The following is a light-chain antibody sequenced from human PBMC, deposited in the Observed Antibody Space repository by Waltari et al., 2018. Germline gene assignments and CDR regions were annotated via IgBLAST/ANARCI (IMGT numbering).Light chain of an antibody. CDR2: NNN. V-gene: IGLV1-47*02. CDR3: SACDSNLSDVL. Sequence: QSVLSQPPSASGAPGQSVTISCSGSSSNIGNNYVYWYQQLSGKAPKLLMYNNNHRPAGVPDRCSCSKSGTSASLAITGLQSKDEADYYYSACDSNLSDVLFGGGTRLTVL. J-gene: IGLJ2*01. CDR1: SSNIGNNY.